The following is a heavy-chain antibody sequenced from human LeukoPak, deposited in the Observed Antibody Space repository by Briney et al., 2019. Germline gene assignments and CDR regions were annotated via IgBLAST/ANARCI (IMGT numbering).Heavy chain of an antibody. Sequence: GASVKVSCKASGYTFTSYGISWVRQAPGQGLEWMGWISAYNGNTNYAQKLQGRVTMTTDTSTSTAYMELRSLRSDDTAVYYCARGRAEDYDILIGDAFDIWGQGTMVTVSS. CDR3: ARGRAEDYDILIGDAFDI. V-gene: IGHV1-18*01. D-gene: IGHD3-9*01. CDR2: ISAYNGNT. J-gene: IGHJ3*02. CDR1: GYTFTSYG.